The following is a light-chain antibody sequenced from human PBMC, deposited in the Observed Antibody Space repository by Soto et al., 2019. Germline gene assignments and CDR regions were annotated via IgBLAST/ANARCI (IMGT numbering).Light chain of an antibody. CDR1: QSVNSNY. V-gene: IGKV3-20*01. CDR3: QQYGSTPPT. Sequence: EIVLTQSPGTLSLSPGDRATLSCRASQSVNSNYLAWYQRKPGQAPGLLIYGASNRATDIPYRFSASGSGTDFTLTITRLEAEDFAVYYCQQYGSTPPTFGQGTKVEVK. CDR2: GAS. J-gene: IGKJ1*01.